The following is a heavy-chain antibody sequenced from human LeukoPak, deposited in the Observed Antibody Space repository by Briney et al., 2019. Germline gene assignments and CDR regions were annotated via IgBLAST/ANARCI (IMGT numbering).Heavy chain of an antibody. J-gene: IGHJ5*02. D-gene: IGHD2-21*01. Sequence: PGGSLRLSCAASVFTFAQSSLHGVRQAPGKGLEWRSVISFDETHKIYAESVRGRFTISRDNYKNTLDLQMNSLRDDDTDVYYCARRKFTFFATWGQGTLVTVS. CDR3: ARRKFTFFAT. CDR1: VFTFAQSS. V-gene: IGHV3-30*04. CDR2: ISFDETHK.